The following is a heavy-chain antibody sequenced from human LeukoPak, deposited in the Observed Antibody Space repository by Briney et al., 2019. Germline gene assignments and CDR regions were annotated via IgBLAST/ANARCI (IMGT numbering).Heavy chain of an antibody. J-gene: IGHJ4*02. CDR3: ARDRGGYDFWSGYYTSLFDY. CDR2: IYYSGST. CDR1: GGSVSSGSYY. Sequence: SETLSLTCTVSGGSVSSGSYYWSWIRQPPGKGLEWIGYIYYSGSTNYNPSLKRRVTISVDTSKNQFSLKLSSVTAADTAVYYCARDRGGYDFWSGYYTSLFDYWGQGTLVTVSS. D-gene: IGHD3-3*01. V-gene: IGHV4-61*01.